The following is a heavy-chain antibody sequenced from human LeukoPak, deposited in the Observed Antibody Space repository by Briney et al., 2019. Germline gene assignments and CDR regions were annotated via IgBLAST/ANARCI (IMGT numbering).Heavy chain of an antibody. D-gene: IGHD2-2*01. CDR2: IRYDGSDK. J-gene: IGHJ4*02. CDR3: AKDRRYCSSTTCPEY. CDR1: KFTFSNYG. Sequence: GGSLRLSCAASKFTFSNYGMHWVRQAPGKGLEWVAFIRYDGSDKYYADSVKGRFTISRDNSKNTLYLQMNSLRAEDTAVYYCAKDRRYCSSTTCPEYWGQGTLVTVSS. V-gene: IGHV3-30*02.